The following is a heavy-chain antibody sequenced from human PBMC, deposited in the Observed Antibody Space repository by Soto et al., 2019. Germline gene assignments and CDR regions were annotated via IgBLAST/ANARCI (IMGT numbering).Heavy chain of an antibody. CDR1: GFTFSTYW. CDR3: ARGMVYDTADIIRYYYYGMDV. J-gene: IGHJ6*02. Sequence: GGSLRLSCAVSGFTFSTYWMSWVRQAPGKGLEWVANIKQDGSGKYYVDSVKGRFTISRDNAKNSLYLLMNSLGAEDTAVYYCARGMVYDTADIIRYYYYGMDVWGQGTTVTVSS. CDR2: IKQDGSGK. V-gene: IGHV3-7*01. D-gene: IGHD2-8*01.